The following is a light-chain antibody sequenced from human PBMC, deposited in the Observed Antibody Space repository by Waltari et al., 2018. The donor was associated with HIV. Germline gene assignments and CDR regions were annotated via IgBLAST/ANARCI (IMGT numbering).Light chain of an antibody. CDR3: SSYTSSSTRV. J-gene: IGLJ3*02. Sequence: QSALTQPPSVSGSLGQSVTISCTGTSSDVGNYHEVSWYQQSPGTAPKLMIYDVSNRPSGVPDRFSGSKSGNTASLTISGLQAEDEADYYCSSYTSSSTRVFGGGTNLTVL. CDR1: SSDVGNYHE. V-gene: IGLV2-18*02. CDR2: DVS.